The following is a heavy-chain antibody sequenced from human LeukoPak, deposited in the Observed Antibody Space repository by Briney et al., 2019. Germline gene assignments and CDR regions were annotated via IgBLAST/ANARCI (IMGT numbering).Heavy chain of an antibody. D-gene: IGHD4-17*01. Sequence: PGGSLRLSCAASGFTVSSNYMSWVRQAPGKGLEWVSVIYSGGSTYYADSVKGRFTISRDNSKNTLYLQMNSLRAEDTAVYYCARVAVTRGFDYWGQGTLVTVSS. CDR3: ARVAVTRGFDY. V-gene: IGHV3-53*01. J-gene: IGHJ4*02. CDR2: IYSGGST. CDR1: GFTVSSNY.